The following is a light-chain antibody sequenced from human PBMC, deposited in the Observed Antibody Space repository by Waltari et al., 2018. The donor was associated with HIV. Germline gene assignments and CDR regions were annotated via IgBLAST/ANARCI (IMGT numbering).Light chain of an antibody. Sequence: DIVMKQPPARLSGSSGERANLYCRASQSVSSNLAWYQQKPGQAPRLLIYGASTRATGIPARFSGSGSGTEFTLTISSLQSEDFAVYYCQQYNNWPPYTFGQGTKLEIK. J-gene: IGKJ2*01. CDR3: QQYNNWPPYT. CDR2: GAS. CDR1: QSVSSN. V-gene: IGKV3-15*01.